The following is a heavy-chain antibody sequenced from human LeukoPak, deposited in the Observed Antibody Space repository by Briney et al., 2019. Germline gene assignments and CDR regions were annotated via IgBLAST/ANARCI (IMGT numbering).Heavy chain of an antibody. Sequence: ASVKVSCKASGYTFTSYGISWGRQAPGQGLEWMGWISAYNGNTNYAQKLQGRVTMTTDTSTSTAYMELRSLRSDDTAVYYCARDRAGYSSGWAFDYWGQGTLVTVSS. V-gene: IGHV1-18*04. CDR3: ARDRAGYSSGWAFDY. CDR1: GYTFTSYG. J-gene: IGHJ4*02. D-gene: IGHD6-19*01. CDR2: ISAYNGNT.